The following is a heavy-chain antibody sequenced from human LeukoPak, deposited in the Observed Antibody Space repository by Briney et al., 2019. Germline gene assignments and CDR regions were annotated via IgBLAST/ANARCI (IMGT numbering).Heavy chain of an antibody. V-gene: IGHV4-4*07. CDR1: GGSLSNNY. CDR2: IYTSGNT. CDR3: ARDKEDYSGSGSYYSLS. J-gene: IGHJ5*02. D-gene: IGHD3-10*01. Sequence: SETLSLTCTVSGGSLSNNYWSWIRQPAGKGLEWIGRIYTSGNTNYNPSLKSRVTMSVDTSKNQFSLKLTSVTAADPAVYYCARDKEDYSGSGSYYSLSWGQGTLVTVSS.